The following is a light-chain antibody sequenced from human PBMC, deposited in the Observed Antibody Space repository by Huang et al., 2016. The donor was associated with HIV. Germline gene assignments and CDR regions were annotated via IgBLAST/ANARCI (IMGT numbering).Light chain of an antibody. CDR1: QSVSSSY. V-gene: IGKV3-20*01. CDR2: GAS. Sequence: IVLTQSPGTLSLSPGERATLSCRASQSVSSSYLAWYQQKPGQAPRLLIYGASSRATGSPDRFSGSGSGTDFTLTISRLQPEDFAVYYCQQYGSSPRTFGGGTQVEIK. CDR3: QQYGSSPRT. J-gene: IGKJ4*01.